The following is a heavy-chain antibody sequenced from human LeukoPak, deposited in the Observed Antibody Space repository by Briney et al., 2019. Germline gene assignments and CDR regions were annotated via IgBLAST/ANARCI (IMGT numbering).Heavy chain of an antibody. J-gene: IGHJ4*02. D-gene: IGHD2-21*01. V-gene: IGHV3-48*02. Sequence: GVLRLSSAASGFTFSAYHINWVRQAPGKGLEWISYISTTGTTIHYADSVKGRFAISRDNAKSSLYLQMNSLRDEDTAVYYCARVWQDYSGVDYWGQGTLVTVSS. CDR1: GFTFSAYH. CDR3: ARVWQDYSGVDY. CDR2: ISTTGTTI.